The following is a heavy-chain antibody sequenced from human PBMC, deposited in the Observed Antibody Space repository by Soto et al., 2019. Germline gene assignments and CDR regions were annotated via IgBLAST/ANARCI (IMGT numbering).Heavy chain of an antibody. CDR2: IYYSGST. D-gene: IGHD3-9*01. J-gene: IGHJ4*02. CDR3: ARDGTYYDSLTGYYRLIDY. CDR1: GGSISIVDYY. V-gene: IGHV4-30-4*01. Sequence: SETLSLTCTVSGGSISIVDYYWSWIRQPPGKGLEWIGYIYYSGSTYYNPSLKSRVTIPVDTSKNQFSLKLSSVTAADTAVYYCARDGTYYDSLTGYYRLIDYWGQGTLVTV.